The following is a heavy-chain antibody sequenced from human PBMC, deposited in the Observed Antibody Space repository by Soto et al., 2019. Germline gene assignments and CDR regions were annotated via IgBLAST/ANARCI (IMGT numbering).Heavy chain of an antibody. V-gene: IGHV1-18*01. CDR3: ARDRELSGSSCWFYYFDY. CDR1: GYTFPSYG. J-gene: IGHJ4*02. Sequence: QVQLVQSGAEVKKPGASVKVSCKASGYTFPSYGISWVRQAPGQGLEWMGWSSAYNGHTNYAQKLQGRVTMTTDTSTSTAYMELRSLRSDDTAVYYCARDRELSGSSCWFYYFDYWGQGSLVTVSS. D-gene: IGHD6-13*01. CDR2: SSAYNGHT.